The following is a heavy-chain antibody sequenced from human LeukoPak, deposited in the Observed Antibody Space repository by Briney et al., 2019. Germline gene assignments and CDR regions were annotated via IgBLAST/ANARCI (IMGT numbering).Heavy chain of an antibody. D-gene: IGHD3-22*01. CDR2: IYHSGNT. V-gene: IGHV4-4*02. CDR1: GDSISSSNW. J-gene: IGHJ3*02. CDR3: ARVYDSFDAFDI. Sequence: SETLSLTCAVSGDSISSSNWWSWVRQPPEKGLEWIGEIYHSGNTNYNPSLKSRVTISVDTSKNQFSLKLSSVTAADTAVYYCARVYDSFDAFDIWGQGTMVTVSS.